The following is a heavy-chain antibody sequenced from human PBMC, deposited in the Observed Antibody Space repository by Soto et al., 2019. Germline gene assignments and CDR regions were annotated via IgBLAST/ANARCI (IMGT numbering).Heavy chain of an antibody. CDR2: ISAHNGNT. J-gene: IGHJ4*02. V-gene: IGHV1-18*01. CDR3: ARGRYGDY. D-gene: IGHD1-1*01. Sequence: QVHLVQSGAEVKKPGASVKVSCKGSSYTFTSYGITWVRQAPGQGLEWMGWISAHNGNTNYAQKFQGRVTVTRDTSTSTAYMELRSLRSDDTAVYYCARGRYGDYWGQGALVTVSS. CDR1: SYTFTSYG.